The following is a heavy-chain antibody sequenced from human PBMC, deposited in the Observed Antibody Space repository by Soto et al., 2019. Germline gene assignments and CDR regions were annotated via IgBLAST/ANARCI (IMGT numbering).Heavy chain of an antibody. J-gene: IGHJ4*02. CDR2: ISGSGGST. CDR1: GFTFSSCA. Sequence: GGSLRLSCAASGFTFSSCAMSWVRQAPGKGLEWVSAISGSGGSTYYADSVKGRFTISRDNSKNTLYLQMNSLRAEDTAVYYCAKGSLWFGELLVFDYWGQGTLVTVSS. CDR3: AKGSLWFGELLVFDY. D-gene: IGHD3-10*01. V-gene: IGHV3-23*01.